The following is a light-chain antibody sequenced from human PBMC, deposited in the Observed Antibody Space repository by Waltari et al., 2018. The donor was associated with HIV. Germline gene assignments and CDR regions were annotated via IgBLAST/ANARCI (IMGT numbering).Light chain of an antibody. CDR2: NDS. J-gene: IGLJ2*01. CDR1: ALTKKY. Sequence: SYELTQPSSVSVSPGQTARITCSGDALTKKYAHWFQQKPGQAPLLVISNDSERPSGIPERFSGASAGTTVTLTINGAQVEDEADYYCYSAADNNRGVFGGGTKLTVL. CDR3: YSAADNNRGV. V-gene: IGLV3-27*01.